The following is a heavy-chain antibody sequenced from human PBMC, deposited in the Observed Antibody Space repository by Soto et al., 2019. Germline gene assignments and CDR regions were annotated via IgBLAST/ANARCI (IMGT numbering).Heavy chain of an antibody. Sequence: SETLSLTCTVSGGSISSSSYYWGWIRQPPGKGLEWIGKIYYSGSTYYNPSLKSRVTISVDTSKNQFSLKLSSVTAADTAVYYCARGPSITIFGVDSIDYWGQGTLVTVSS. CDR1: GGSISSSSYY. V-gene: IGHV4-39*07. CDR2: IYYSGST. CDR3: ARGPSITIFGVDSIDY. D-gene: IGHD3-3*01. J-gene: IGHJ4*02.